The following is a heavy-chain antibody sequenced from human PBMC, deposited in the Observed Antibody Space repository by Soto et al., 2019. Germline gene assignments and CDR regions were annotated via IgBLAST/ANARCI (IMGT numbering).Heavy chain of an antibody. CDR1: GFTYSNYW. CDR3: ARVRRGSSSGYMDV. CDR2: IKEDGSEK. Sequence: PGGSLRLSCAASGFTYSNYWMSWVRQAPGKGLEWVANIKEDGSEKYYVDSVKGRFTISTDNAKNSLYLQMNSLRTEDTAVYYCARVRRGSSSGYMDVWGKGTTVTSP. D-gene: IGHD6-6*01. J-gene: IGHJ6*03. V-gene: IGHV3-7*01.